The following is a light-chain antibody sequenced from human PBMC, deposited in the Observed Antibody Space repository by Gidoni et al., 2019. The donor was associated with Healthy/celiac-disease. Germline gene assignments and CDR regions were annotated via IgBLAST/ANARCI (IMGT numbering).Light chain of an antibody. CDR3: QSYDSSHVV. J-gene: IGLJ2*01. Sequence: NFMLTQPHSVSESPGKTVTISCTRSSGSIARNYVQWYQQRPGSAPTTVIYEDNQRPSGVPDRFSGSIDSSSNSASLTISGLKTEDEADYYCQSYDSSHVVVGGGTKLTVL. CDR2: EDN. CDR1: SGSIARNY. V-gene: IGLV6-57*04.